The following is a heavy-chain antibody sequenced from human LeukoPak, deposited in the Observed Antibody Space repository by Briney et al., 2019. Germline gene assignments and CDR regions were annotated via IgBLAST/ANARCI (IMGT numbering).Heavy chain of an antibody. Sequence: SETLSLTCAVYGGSFSGYYWSWIRQPPGKGLEWIGEINHSGSTNYNPSLKSRVTISVDTSKNQFSLKLSSVTAADTVVYYCARGTGVAARRGISYWGQGTLVTVSS. CDR2: INHSGST. CDR3: ARGTGVAARRGISY. D-gene: IGHD6-6*01. V-gene: IGHV4-34*01. J-gene: IGHJ4*02. CDR1: GGSFSGYY.